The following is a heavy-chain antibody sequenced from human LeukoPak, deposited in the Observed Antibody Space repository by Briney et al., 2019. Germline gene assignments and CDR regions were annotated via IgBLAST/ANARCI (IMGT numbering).Heavy chain of an antibody. D-gene: IGHD1-14*01. J-gene: IGHJ3*01. CDR1: GFNLNSYL. V-gene: IGHV3-7*01. CDR3: ARSNPNRNALDL. Sequence: GGSLRLSCAASGFNLNSYLMSWVRQAPGRGLEWVANINKDGSEENHLDSVKGRFTVSRDNAKNSLYLQMNSLRGEDTAVYYCARSNPNRNALDLWGQGTMVTISS. CDR2: INKDGSEE.